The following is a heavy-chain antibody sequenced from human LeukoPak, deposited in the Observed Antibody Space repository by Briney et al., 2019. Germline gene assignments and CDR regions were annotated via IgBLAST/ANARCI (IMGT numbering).Heavy chain of an antibody. CDR1: VFTLSNAC. V-gene: IGHV3-15*01. J-gene: IGHJ4*02. CDR3: TTDRPPYYYDSSGYYLAPLASLDY. CDR2: MKSKKDGGTT. D-gene: IGHD3-22*01. Sequence: PGGSLRLSCAASVFTLSNACISWVRQAPREGREWVGRMKSKKDGGTTDYAAPVKGRFSISRDDSKNTLYLQMNSLKTEDTAVYYCTTDRPPYYYDSSGYYLAPLASLDYWGQGTLVTVSS.